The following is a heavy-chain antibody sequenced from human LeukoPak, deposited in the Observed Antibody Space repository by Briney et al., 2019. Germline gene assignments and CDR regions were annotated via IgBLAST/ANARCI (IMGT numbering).Heavy chain of an antibody. Sequence: SETLSLTCTVSGASLNDYYWSWIRQPPGKALEWIGFIHSSGSANSNPSLTSRVTISIDTPKNQFSLNLRSLTAADTAVYFCASGVADGYNFGFDYWGLGTLAAVSS. D-gene: IGHD5-24*01. J-gene: IGHJ4*02. CDR3: ASGVADGYNFGFDY. CDR2: IHSSGSA. CDR1: GASLNDYY. V-gene: IGHV4-59*01.